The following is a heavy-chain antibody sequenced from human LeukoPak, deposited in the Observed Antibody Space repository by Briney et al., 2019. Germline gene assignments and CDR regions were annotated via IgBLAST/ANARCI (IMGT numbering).Heavy chain of an antibody. CDR1: GGSISSSSYY. CDR3: ASSSIVVVPAAKNFDI. J-gene: IGHJ3*02. Sequence: SETLSLTCTVSGGSISSSSYYWGWIRQPPGKGLEWIGSIYYSGSTNYNPSLKSRVTISVDTSKNQFSLKLSSVTAADTAVYYCASSSIVVVPAAKNFDIWGQGTMVTVSS. CDR2: IYYSGST. D-gene: IGHD2-2*01. V-gene: IGHV4-39*07.